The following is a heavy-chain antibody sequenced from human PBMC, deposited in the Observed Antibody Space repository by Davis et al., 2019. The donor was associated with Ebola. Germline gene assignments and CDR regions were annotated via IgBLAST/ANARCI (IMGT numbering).Heavy chain of an antibody. CDR3: ARKAARSGVFDY. CDR1: SGSIGDYY. J-gene: IGHJ4*02. V-gene: IGHV4-59*01. Sequence: PSETLSLTCTVSSGSIGDYYWSWIRQPPGKGLEWIGYIYHTGDTNYNPSLKTRVTISVDRSNNQLSLKLNSVSAPDTAVYYCARKAARSGVFDYWGQGAQVIVSS. CDR2: IYHTGDT. D-gene: IGHD6-19*01.